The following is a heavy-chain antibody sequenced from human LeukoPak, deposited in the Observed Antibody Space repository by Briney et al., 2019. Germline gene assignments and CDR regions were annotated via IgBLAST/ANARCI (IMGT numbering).Heavy chain of an antibody. D-gene: IGHD1-26*01. J-gene: IGHJ6*03. Sequence: PSETLSLTCTVSGGSISSSSYYWGWIRQPPGKGLEWIGSIYYSGSTNYNPSLKSRVTMSVDTSKNQFSLKLSSVTAADTAVYYCARIGGSFYFYYYMDVWGKGTTVTVSS. CDR2: IYYSGST. CDR3: ARIGGSFYFYYYMDV. V-gene: IGHV4-39*07. CDR1: GGSISSSSYY.